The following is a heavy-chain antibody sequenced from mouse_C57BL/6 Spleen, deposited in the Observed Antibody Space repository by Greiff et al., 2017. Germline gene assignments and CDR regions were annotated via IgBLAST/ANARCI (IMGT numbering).Heavy chain of an antibody. J-gene: IGHJ1*03. Sequence: EVKVEESEGGLVQPGSSMKLSCTASGFTFSDYYMAWVRQVPEKGLEWVANINYDGSSTYYLDSLKSRFIISRDNAKNILYLQMSSLKSEDTATYYCARAAYGSSSVFDVWGTGTTVTVSS. V-gene: IGHV5-16*01. CDR2: INYDGSST. D-gene: IGHD1-1*01. CDR3: ARAAYGSSSVFDV. CDR1: GFTFSDYY.